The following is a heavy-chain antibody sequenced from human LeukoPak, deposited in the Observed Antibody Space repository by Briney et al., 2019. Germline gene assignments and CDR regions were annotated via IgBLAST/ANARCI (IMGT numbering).Heavy chain of an antibody. CDR1: GYSVSSNSSA. Sequence: SQTLSLTCAISGYSVSSNSSAWNWIRQSPSRRLEWLGRTYYKSKWHNNYAVSVKSRLTINPDTSKNQYSLQLNSVTPEDTAVYYCARLSSGSSDRFDSWGQGTLVTVSS. D-gene: IGHD3-10*01. J-gene: IGHJ4*02. CDR2: TYYKSKWHN. V-gene: IGHV6-1*01. CDR3: ARLSSGSSDRFDS.